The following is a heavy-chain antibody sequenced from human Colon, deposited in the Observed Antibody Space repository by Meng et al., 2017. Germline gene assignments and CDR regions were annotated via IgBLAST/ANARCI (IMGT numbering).Heavy chain of an antibody. Sequence: QVHLQESGPGLVKASGTLSLTCAVSGASISSATFWTGVRQTPGKGLEWIGESYYGGSTSYNPSLSSRATISLDKSKNQFSLQLDSVTAADTATYYCASSSGWWRLDSWGQGTLVTVSS. V-gene: IGHV4-4*02. CDR1: GASISSATF. D-gene: IGHD6-19*01. CDR3: ASSSGWWRLDS. CDR2: SYYGGST. J-gene: IGHJ4*02.